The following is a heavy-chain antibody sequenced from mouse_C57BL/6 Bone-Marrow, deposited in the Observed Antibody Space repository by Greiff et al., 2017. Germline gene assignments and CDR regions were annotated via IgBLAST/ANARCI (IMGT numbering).Heavy chain of an antibody. J-gene: IGHJ2*01. CDR1: GFTFSSYA. CDR2: ISDGGSYT. V-gene: IGHV5-4*03. Sequence: EVKLVESGGGLVKPGGSLKLSCAASGFTFSSYAMSWVRQTPEKRLEWVATISDGGSYTYYPDNVKGRFTISKDHAKNNMYLQMGHLKSDDTAMYNCARWMYFDYWGQGTTLTVSS. CDR3: ARWMYFDY.